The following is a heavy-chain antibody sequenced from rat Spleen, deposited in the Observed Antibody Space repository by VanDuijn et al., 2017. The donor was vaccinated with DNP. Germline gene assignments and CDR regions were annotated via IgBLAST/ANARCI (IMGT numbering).Heavy chain of an antibody. CDR1: GFSLTSYN. D-gene: IGHD3-2*01. CDR2: IWTGGST. Sequence: QVQLKESGPGLVQPSQTLSLTCTVSGFSLTSYNVHWVRQPTGKGLEWMGVIWTGGSTDYNSALKSRLSISRDTSKSQVFLKMNSLQTEDIATYYCARDLQWSFDYWGQGVMVTVSS. CDR3: ARDLQWSFDY. J-gene: IGHJ2*01. V-gene: IGHV2-30*01.